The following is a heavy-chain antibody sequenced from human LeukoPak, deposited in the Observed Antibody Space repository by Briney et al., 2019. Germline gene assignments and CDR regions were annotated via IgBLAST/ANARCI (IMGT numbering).Heavy chain of an antibody. Sequence: GGSLRLSCAASGFIFSTYWMSWVRQAPGKGLEWVANIKQDGSEKYYVDSVKGRFTISRDNAKNSLYMQMNSLRAEDTAVYYCARDGMATINSWGQGTVVTVSS. V-gene: IGHV3-7*03. J-gene: IGHJ4*02. D-gene: IGHD5-12*01. CDR1: GFIFSTYW. CDR2: IKQDGSEK. CDR3: ARDGMATINS.